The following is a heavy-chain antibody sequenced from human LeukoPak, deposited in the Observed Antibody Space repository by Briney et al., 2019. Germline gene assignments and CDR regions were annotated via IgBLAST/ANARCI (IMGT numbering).Heavy chain of an antibody. CDR2: TRSKANSCAT. CDR3: TRPGAYCGDDCFDGFDI. Sequence: ASVKVSCKASGGTFSSYAISWVRQASGKGLEWIGRTRSKANSCATAYAASVKGRFTISRDDSKYTAYLQMNSLKTEDTAVYYCTRPGAYCGDDCFDGFDIWGQGTMVTVSS. D-gene: IGHD2-21*02. CDR1: GGTFSSYA. V-gene: IGHV3-73*01. J-gene: IGHJ3*02.